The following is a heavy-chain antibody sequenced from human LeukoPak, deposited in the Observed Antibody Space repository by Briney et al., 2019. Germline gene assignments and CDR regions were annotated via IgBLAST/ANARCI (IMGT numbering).Heavy chain of an antibody. V-gene: IGHV3-15*01. J-gene: IGHJ3*02. CDR1: GFTFSNAW. Sequence: GGSLRLSCAASGFTFSNAWMSWVRQAPGKGLEWVGRIKSKTDGGTTDYAAPVKGRFTISRDDSKNTLYLQMNSLKTEDTAVYYCTTAPTVTTGFGAFDIWGQGTMVTVPS. CDR2: IKSKTDGGTT. D-gene: IGHD4-17*01. CDR3: TTAPTVTTGFGAFDI.